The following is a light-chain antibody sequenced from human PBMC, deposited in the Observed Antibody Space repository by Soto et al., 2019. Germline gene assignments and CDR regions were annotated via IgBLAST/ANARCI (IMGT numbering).Light chain of an antibody. CDR2: DVS. J-gene: IGLJ1*01. V-gene: IGLV2-14*03. Sequence: QSVLTQPASVSGSPGQSINISCTGTSSDVGGYNYVSWYQHHPGKAPKLIIYDVSNRPSGVSNPFSGSKSGNTASLTISGLQPEDEADYYCSSYTTSNTRQIVFGTGTKSPS. CDR1: SSDVGGYNY. CDR3: SSYTTSNTRQIV.